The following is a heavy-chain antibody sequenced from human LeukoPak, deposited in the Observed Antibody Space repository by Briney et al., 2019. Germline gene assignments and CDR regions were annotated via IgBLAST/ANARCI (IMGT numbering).Heavy chain of an antibody. J-gene: IGHJ4*02. D-gene: IGHD1-26*01. CDR2: ISSSSSYI. V-gene: IGHV3-21*04. CDR1: GFTFSSYS. CDR3: AKGAPGAGQFDY. Sequence: GGSLRLSCAASGFTFSSYSMNWVRQAPGKGLEWVSSISSSSSYIYYADSVKGRFTISRDNSKNTLYLQMNSLRAEDTAVYYCAKGAPGAGQFDYWGQGTLVTVSS.